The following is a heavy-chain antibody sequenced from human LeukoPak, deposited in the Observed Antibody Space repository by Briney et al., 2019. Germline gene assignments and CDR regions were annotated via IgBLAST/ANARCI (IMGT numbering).Heavy chain of an antibody. V-gene: IGHV3-7*01. D-gene: IGHD4-11*01. Sequence: PGGSLRLSCETSGFIFSNCWMTWVRQAPGKGLEWVANIKTDASEKYYADSVKGRFTISRDNAKNSLYLQMNSLRAEDTAVYYCATYSTRNAREFQSWGRGTLVTVSS. CDR2: IKTDASEK. CDR3: ATYSTRNAREFQS. J-gene: IGHJ1*01. CDR1: GFIFSNCW.